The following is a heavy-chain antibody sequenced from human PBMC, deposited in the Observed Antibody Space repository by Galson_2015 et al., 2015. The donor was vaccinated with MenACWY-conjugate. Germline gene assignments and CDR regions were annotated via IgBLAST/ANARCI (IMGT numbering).Heavy chain of an antibody. Sequence: SLRLSCAASGFTFTGYEFNWVRQAPGKGLEWLSYISKSGSPIYHADSVKGRFTISRDNIKKSLFLEMNSLRAGDTGVYYCARVGTWIHQYFYYMDVWGKGTTVTVSS. CDR3: ARVGTWIHQYFYYMDV. CDR1: GFTFTGYE. D-gene: IGHD5-18*01. CDR2: ISKSGSPI. J-gene: IGHJ6*03. V-gene: IGHV3-48*03.